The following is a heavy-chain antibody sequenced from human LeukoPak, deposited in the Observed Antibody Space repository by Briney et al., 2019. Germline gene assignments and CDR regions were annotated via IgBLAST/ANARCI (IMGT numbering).Heavy chain of an antibody. D-gene: IGHD1-26*01. Sequence: ASVKVSCKASGYTFTSYGISWVRQAPGQGLEWMGWISAYNGDTNYAQKLQGRVTMTTDTSTSTAHMELRSLRSDDTAVYYCARDTNTGSLLGAFDIWGQGTMVTVSS. J-gene: IGHJ3*02. CDR1: GYTFTSYG. V-gene: IGHV1-18*01. CDR3: ARDTNTGSLLGAFDI. CDR2: ISAYNGDT.